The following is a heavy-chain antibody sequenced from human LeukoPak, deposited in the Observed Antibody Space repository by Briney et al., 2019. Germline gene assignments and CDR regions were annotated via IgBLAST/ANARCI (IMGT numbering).Heavy chain of an antibody. CDR3: ARVNTPSARGSGSFY. CDR2: IYHSGST. CDR1: GYSISRGYY. V-gene: IGHV4-38-2*02. Sequence: SETLSLTCTVSGYSISRGYYWGWIRQPPGKGLEWIGSIYHSGSTYYNPSLKSRVTISVDTSKNQFSLKLSSVTAADTAVYYCARVNTPSARGSGSFYWGQGTLVTVSS. D-gene: IGHD3-10*01. J-gene: IGHJ4*02.